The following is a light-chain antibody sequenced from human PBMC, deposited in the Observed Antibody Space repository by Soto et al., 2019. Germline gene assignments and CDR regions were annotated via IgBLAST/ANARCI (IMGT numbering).Light chain of an antibody. J-gene: IGKJ1*01. Sequence: EIEFTQSPDPLSFSPGEIATLSYRPSQSVRSSYLAWYQQTPGQTPRLLIYAASSRATGIPDRFSGSGSGTDCSLTISRLEAEDVAVYYCQQYGSSPRTFCQGTKVDIK. CDR2: AAS. CDR3: QQYGSSPRT. V-gene: IGKV3-20*01. CDR1: QSVRSSY.